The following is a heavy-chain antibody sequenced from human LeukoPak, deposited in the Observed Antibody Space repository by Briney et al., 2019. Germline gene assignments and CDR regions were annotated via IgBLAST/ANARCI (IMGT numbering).Heavy chain of an antibody. J-gene: IGHJ4*02. Sequence: GGSLRLSCAASGFTFDDYGMSWVRHAPGKGLEWVSGINWNGGSTGYADSVKGRFTISGDNAKNSLYLQMNSLRAEDTALYYCARDSGTAMVKDYWGQGTLVTVSS. CDR3: ARDSGTAMVKDY. CDR1: GFTFDDYG. D-gene: IGHD5-18*01. V-gene: IGHV3-20*04. CDR2: INWNGGST.